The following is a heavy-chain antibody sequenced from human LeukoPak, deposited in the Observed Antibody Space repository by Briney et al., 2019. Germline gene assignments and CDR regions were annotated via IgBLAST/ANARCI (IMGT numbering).Heavy chain of an antibody. D-gene: IGHD6-13*01. Sequence: ASVKVSCKASGYTFTGYYMHWVRQAPGQGLEWMGWINPNSGGTNYAQKFQGRVTMTRDTSISTAYMELSRLRSDDTAVYYCARASSSSWEIDYWGQGTLVTVSS. CDR3: ARASSSSWEIDY. V-gene: IGHV1-2*02. CDR2: INPNSGGT. J-gene: IGHJ4*02. CDR1: GYTFTGYY.